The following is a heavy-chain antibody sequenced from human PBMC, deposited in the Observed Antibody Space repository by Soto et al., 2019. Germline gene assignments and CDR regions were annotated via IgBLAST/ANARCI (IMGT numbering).Heavy chain of an antibody. CDR2: IKQDGSEK. CDR1: GFTFSSYW. Sequence: EVQLVESGGGLVQPGGSLRLSCAASGFTFSSYWMSWVRQAPGKGLEWVANIKQDGSEKYYVDSVKGRFTISRDNAKNSLYLQMNSLRAEDTAVYYCARVGYYYDSSGYYFANSYYDYYGMDVW. D-gene: IGHD3-22*01. V-gene: IGHV3-7*01. CDR3: ARVGYYYDSSGYYFANSYYDYYGMDV. J-gene: IGHJ6*01.